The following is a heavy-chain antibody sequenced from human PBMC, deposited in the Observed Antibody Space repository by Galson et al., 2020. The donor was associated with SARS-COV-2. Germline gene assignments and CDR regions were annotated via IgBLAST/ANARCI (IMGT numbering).Heavy chain of an antibody. CDR3: AREAYCSGGSCYFPGFDY. Sequence: GESLKISCAASGFTFSSYWMSWVRQAPGKGLEWVANIKQDGSEKYYVDSVKGRFTISRDNAKNSLYLQMNSLRAEDTAVYYCAREAYCSGGSCYFPGFDYWGQGTLVTVSS. J-gene: IGHJ4*02. V-gene: IGHV3-7*03. CDR1: GFTFSSYW. CDR2: IKQDGSEK. D-gene: IGHD2-15*01.